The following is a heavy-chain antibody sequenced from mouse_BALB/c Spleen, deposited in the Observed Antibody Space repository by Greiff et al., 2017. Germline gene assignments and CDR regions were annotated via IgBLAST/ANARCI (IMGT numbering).Heavy chain of an antibody. CDR2: ISSGGST. CDR1: GFTFSSYA. V-gene: IGHV5-6-5*01. CDR3: ARESYYYGSTDWYFDV. Sequence: EVKVVESGGGLVKPGGSLKLSCAASGFTFSSYAMSWVRQTPEKRLEWVASISSGGSTYYPDSVKGRFTISRDNARNILYLQMSSLRSEDTAMYYCARESYYYGSTDWYFDVWGAGTTVTVSS. D-gene: IGHD1-1*01. J-gene: IGHJ1*01.